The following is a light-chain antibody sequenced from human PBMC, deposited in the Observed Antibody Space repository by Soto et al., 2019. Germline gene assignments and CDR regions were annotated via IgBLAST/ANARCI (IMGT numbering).Light chain of an antibody. CDR1: QSVTSNY. V-gene: IGKV3-20*01. J-gene: IGKJ1*01. Sequence: EIVLTQSPVTLSLSPGERATLSCRASQSVTSNYLAWYQQKPGQAPGLLIYDSSTRASGVPDRFSGSGSGTEFTLTISRLEPEDFAVYYCQQYGTSPQTFGQGTKVDIK. CDR2: DSS. CDR3: QQYGTSPQT.